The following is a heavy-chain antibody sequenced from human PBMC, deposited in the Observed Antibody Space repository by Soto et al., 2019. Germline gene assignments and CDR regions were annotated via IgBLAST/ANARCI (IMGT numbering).Heavy chain of an antibody. CDR1: GFTFSSYL. Sequence: GGSLRLSFAVSGFTFSSYLMTWFRQAPGKGLEWVADMNQDGGEKYYVDSVKGRFTISRDNAKTSLYLQMNSLRVEDTAVYYCARVDCSPSNCYKLYYGRDVWGQGTTVTVSS. V-gene: IGHV3-7*04. D-gene: IGHD2-2*02. CDR3: ARVDCSPSNCYKLYYGRDV. CDR2: MNQDGGEK. J-gene: IGHJ6*02.